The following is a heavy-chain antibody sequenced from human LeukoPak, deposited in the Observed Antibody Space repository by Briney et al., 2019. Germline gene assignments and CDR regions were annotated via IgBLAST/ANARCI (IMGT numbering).Heavy chain of an antibody. D-gene: IGHD6-6*01. CDR3: ARAPLQLVVPDV. CDR1: GFTFSSYS. Sequence: GGSLRLSCAASGFTFSSYSMNWVRRAPGKGLEWVSSISSSSSYIYYADSVKGRFTISRDNAKNSLYLQMNSLRAEDTAVYYCARAPLQLVVPDVWGKGTTVTVSS. CDR2: ISSSSSYI. V-gene: IGHV3-21*01. J-gene: IGHJ6*04.